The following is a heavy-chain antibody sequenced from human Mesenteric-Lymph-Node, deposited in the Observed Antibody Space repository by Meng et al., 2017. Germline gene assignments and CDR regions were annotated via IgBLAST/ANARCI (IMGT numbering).Heavy chain of an antibody. J-gene: IGHJ6*02. Sequence: GSLRLSCSVSGGSISGYYWTWIRQPLGKGLEWIGYIYSSGSTKYNPSLKSRVSASVDTSKNQFSLKLSSVTAADTAVYYCARRGNSDHDYYYYYGMDVWGQGTTVTVSS. CDR3: ARRGNSDHDYYYYYGMDV. CDR1: GGSISGYY. CDR2: IYSSGST. V-gene: IGHV4-59*01. D-gene: IGHD4-23*01.